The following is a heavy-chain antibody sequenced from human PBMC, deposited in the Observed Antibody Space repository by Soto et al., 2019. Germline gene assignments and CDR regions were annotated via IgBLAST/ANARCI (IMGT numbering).Heavy chain of an antibody. V-gene: IGHV1-69*01. Sequence: QEQLVQAGAEVKKPGSSVRISCRASGGTFINDAVSWVRQAPGQGLQWMGGIIPIFGTTHYAQKFQGRVTITADESTATAYMELSSVTSEDTAVYYCATGLRTGNYGMDVWGQGTSVNVSS. CDR2: IIPIFGTT. J-gene: IGHJ6*02. CDR3: ATGLRTGNYGMDV. D-gene: IGHD3-10*01. CDR1: GGTFINDA.